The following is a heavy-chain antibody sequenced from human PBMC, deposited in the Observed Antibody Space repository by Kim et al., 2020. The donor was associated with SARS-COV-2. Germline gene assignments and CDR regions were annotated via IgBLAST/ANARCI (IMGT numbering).Heavy chain of an antibody. J-gene: IGHJ4*02. Sequence: YLDSVKGRFTISRDNAKNSVYLQMNSLRAEDTAVYYCARDLGAMTYSSSSYWGQGTLVTVS. CDR3: ARDLGAMTYSSSSY. D-gene: IGHD6-6*01. V-gene: IGHV3-7*01.